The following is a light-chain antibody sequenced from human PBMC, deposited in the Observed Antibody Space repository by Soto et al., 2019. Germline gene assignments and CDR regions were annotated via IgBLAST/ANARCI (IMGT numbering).Light chain of an antibody. CDR2: AAS. V-gene: IGKV3-15*01. CDR1: QTISNT. Sequence: EVVMTQSPATLSVSPGDKVSLSCRANQTISNTLVWYQQKPGQAPRLPIYAASTRATGVSARFSGSGSGTEFTLTISSLQSEDFTIYYCQYYNNWLATFGGGTKVDIK. CDR3: QYYNNWLAT. J-gene: IGKJ4*01.